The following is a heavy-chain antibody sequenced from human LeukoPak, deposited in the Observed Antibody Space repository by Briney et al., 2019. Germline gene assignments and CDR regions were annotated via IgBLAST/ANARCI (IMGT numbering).Heavy chain of an antibody. CDR2: IYYSRST. CDR3: ARTVWFGESLNWFDP. J-gene: IGHJ5*02. V-gene: IGHV4-59*01. D-gene: IGHD3-10*01. Sequence: PETLSLTCTVSGGSISSYYWSWIRQPPGKGLEWIGYIYYSRSTNYNPSLKSRVTISVDTSKNQFSLKLSSVTAADTAVHYCARTVWFGESLNWFDPWGQGTLVTVSS. CDR1: GGSISSYY.